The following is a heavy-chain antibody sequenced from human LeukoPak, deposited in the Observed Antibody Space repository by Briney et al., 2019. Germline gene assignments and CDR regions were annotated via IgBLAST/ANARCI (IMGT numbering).Heavy chain of an antibody. CDR2: ISSGGSTM. V-gene: IGHV3-48*03. D-gene: IGHD1-26*01. CDR3: ARDLDVGASTGTFDY. Sequence: TGGSLRLSCVASGFPLSSYEMHWVRQAPGKGLEWVSYISSGGSTMYYADSVKGRFSISRDNAKNSLYLQMNSLRAEDTGFYYCARDLDVGASTGTFDYWGQGTRVTVSS. J-gene: IGHJ4*02. CDR1: GFPLSSYE.